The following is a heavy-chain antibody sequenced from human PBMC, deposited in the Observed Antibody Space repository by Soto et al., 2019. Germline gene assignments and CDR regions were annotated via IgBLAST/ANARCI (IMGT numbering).Heavy chain of an antibody. CDR3: ARAVAPYLGTWFDP. Sequence: NPSETLSLTCAVSGGSISSGNSYSWSWIRQPPGKGLEWIGSISHTGSTSYNPSLKGRVTMSVDKSKNQFSLKLSSVTAADMAVYYCARAVAPYLGTWFDPWGQGTLVTVSS. V-gene: IGHV4-30-2*01. CDR1: GGSISSGNSYS. D-gene: IGHD3-16*01. CDR2: ISHTGST. J-gene: IGHJ5*02.